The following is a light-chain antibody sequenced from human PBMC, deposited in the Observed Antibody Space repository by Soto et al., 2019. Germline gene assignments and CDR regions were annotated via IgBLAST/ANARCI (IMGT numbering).Light chain of an antibody. CDR2: EVS. CDR3: SSYAGSSTYV. Sequence: QSVLTQPASLSGSPGQSITISCTGTSGDVGGYNYVSWYQQHPGKAPKLMIYEVSKRPSGVPDRFSGSKSGNTASLTVSGLQAEDEADYYCSSYAGSSTYVFGTGTKVTVL. V-gene: IGLV2-8*01. CDR1: SGDVGGYNY. J-gene: IGLJ1*01.